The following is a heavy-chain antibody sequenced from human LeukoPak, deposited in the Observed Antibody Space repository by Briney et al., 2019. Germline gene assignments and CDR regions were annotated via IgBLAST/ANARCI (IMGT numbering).Heavy chain of an antibody. V-gene: IGHV4-59*01. CDR2: IYYSGST. CDR1: GGSLSSYY. D-gene: IGHD4-17*01. CDR3: TRQDPDYGDYEFQH. J-gene: IGHJ1*01. Sequence: PSWTLSVTCLVSGGSLSSYYWSWIRQPPGKGQEWIGYIYYSGSTNYNPSLKSRVTISVDTSKNQFSLKLSSVTAAGTAVYYCTRQDPDYGDYEFQHWGQGTLVTVSS.